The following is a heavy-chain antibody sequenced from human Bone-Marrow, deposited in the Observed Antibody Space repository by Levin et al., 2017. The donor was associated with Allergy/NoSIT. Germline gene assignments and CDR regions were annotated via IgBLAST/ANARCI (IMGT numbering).Heavy chain of an antibody. CDR3: AEDWGGVVMTGTHRES. V-gene: IGHV3-30*18. CDR2: ISYDATNE. J-gene: IGHJ5*02. CDR1: GFSFSSSG. D-gene: IGHD3-9*01. Sequence: GGSLRLSCVGSGFSFSSSGMHWVRQAPGRGLEWVAVISYDATNEFYAGSVKGRFTISRDNSGKTVYLQMNGLTAEDTALYFCAEDWGGVVMTGTHRESWGQGTRVTVTS.